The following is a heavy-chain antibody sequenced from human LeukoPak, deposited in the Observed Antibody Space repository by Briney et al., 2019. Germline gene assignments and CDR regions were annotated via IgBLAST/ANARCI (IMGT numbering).Heavy chain of an antibody. V-gene: IGHV1-46*01. J-gene: IGHJ4*02. D-gene: IGHD2-2*01. CDR3: ARQGRGVNQLLLYYFDY. CDR1: GYTFTSYY. Sequence: GASVKVSCKTSGYTFTSYYIHWVRQAPGQGLEWMIIINPSGGSTDYAQKFQGRVTMTRDTSTSTVYMELSSLRSEDTAVYYCARQGRGVNQLLLYYFDYWGQGTLVTVSS. CDR2: INPSGGST.